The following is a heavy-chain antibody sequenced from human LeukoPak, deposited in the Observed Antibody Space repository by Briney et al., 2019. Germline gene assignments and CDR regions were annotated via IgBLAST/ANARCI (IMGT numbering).Heavy chain of an antibody. D-gene: IGHD2-8*01. CDR2: IYYSGST. CDR3: ARNNTLMMYPSGGEDKGFDY. CDR1: GGSISSRSYY. Sequence: PSETLSLTCTVSGGSISSRSYYWGWIRQPPGKGLEWIGSIYYSGSTHYNPSLKSRVTISVDTSKNEFSLKLSSVTAADTAVYYCARNNTLMMYPSGGEDKGFDYWGQGTLVTVSS. V-gene: IGHV4-39*01. J-gene: IGHJ4*02.